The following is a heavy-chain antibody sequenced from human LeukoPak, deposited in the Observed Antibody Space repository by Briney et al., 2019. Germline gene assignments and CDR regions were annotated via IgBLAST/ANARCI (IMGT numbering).Heavy chain of an antibody. V-gene: IGHV3-33*01. CDR1: GFTFSSHA. CDR2: IWFDGSNK. D-gene: IGHD4-17*01. CDR3: ARDRDYAFDY. J-gene: IGHJ4*02. Sequence: PGGSLRLSCAASGFTFSSHAIHWVRQAPGKGLEWVAVIWFDGSNKYYVDSVKGRFTISRDNSKNTVYLQMDSLRAEDTAVYYCARDRDYAFDYWGQGTLATVSS.